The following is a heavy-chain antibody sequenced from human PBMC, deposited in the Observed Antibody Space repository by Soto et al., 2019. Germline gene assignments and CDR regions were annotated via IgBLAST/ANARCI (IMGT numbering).Heavy chain of an antibody. CDR3: ARTNSRGNWAAWY. D-gene: IGHD3-22*01. CDR2: IQSSGNT. V-gene: IGHV4-61*01. CDR1: GDSVSSGSYY. Sequence: LSLTCTISGDSVSSGSYYWSWIRQAPGKGLEWIGYIQSSGNTNYNPSLKSRVTISINTSKNQFSLNLTSVTAADTAVYYCARTNSRGNWAAWYWGQGTLVTVSS. J-gene: IGHJ4*02.